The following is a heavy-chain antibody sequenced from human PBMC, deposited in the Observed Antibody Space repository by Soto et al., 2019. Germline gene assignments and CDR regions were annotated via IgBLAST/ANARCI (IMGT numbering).Heavy chain of an antibody. CDR1: GGSFSGCY. J-gene: IGHJ4*02. D-gene: IGHD3-10*01. Sequence: SETLSLTCAVYGGSFSGCYWSWIRQPPGKGLEWIGEINHSGSTNYNPSLKSRVTISVDTSKNQFSLKLSSVTATDTAVYYCARGAAQLLWFGELAPKDRFDYWGQGTLVTVSS. CDR3: ARGAAQLLWFGELAPKDRFDY. CDR2: INHSGST. V-gene: IGHV4-34*01.